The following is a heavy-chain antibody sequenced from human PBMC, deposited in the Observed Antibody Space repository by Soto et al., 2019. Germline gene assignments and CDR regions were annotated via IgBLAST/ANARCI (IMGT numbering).Heavy chain of an antibody. CDR3: AREEKWELISYYYGMDV. V-gene: IGHV3-49*04. CDR1: GFIFGNYA. J-gene: IGHJ6*02. CDR2: IRSKIYGGTT. D-gene: IGHD1-26*01. Sequence: GGSIRISCTTSGFIFGNYAMSWVRQAPGKGLECVSFIRSKIYGGTTEYAASVKGRFTISRDDSKGIAYLQMNALKTEDTAVYYCAREEKWELISYYYGMDVWGQGTTVTVSS.